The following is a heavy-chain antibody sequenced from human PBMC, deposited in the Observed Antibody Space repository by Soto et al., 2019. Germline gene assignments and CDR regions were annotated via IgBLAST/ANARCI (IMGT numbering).Heavy chain of an antibody. CDR1: GFSFSSYA. V-gene: IGHV3-30-3*01. CDR2: ISHDGSNK. D-gene: IGHD2-2*01. CDR3: ARDLGYCSSTSCYHEHYYYYYGMDV. Sequence: GGSLRHSCAGSGFSFSSYAKHWVRQAPGKGLEWVAVISHDGSNKYYAGSVKGRFTISRYDSKNTRHLPLNSLRAADRAVYYCARDLGYCSSTSCYHEHYYYYYGMDVWGQGTPVTVSS. J-gene: IGHJ6*02.